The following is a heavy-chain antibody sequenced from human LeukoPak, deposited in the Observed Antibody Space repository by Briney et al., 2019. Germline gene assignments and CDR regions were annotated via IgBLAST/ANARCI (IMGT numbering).Heavy chain of an antibody. D-gene: IGHD2-8*01. CDR1: GFTFSSYG. CDR2: ISYDGSNK. V-gene: IGHV3-30*18. J-gene: IGHJ4*02. Sequence: GGSLRLSCAASGFTFSSYGMHWVRQAPGKGLGWVALISYDGSNKYYADSVKGRFTIYRDNSKNTLYLQMNSLRAEDTAVYYCAKDGHCTNGVCYGYFGYWGQGTLVTVSS. CDR3: AKDGHCTNGVCYGYFGY.